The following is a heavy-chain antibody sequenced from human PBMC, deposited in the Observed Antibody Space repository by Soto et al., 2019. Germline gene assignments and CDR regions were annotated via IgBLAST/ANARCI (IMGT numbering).Heavy chain of an antibody. CDR1: GGSISSGGYY. V-gene: IGHV4-31*03. D-gene: IGHD5-12*01. Sequence: SETLSLTCTVSGGSISSGGYYRSWIRQHPGKGLEWIGYIYYSGSTYYNPSLKSRVTISVDTSKNQFSLKLSSVTAADTAVYYCAREVATRAYYGMDVWGQGTTVTLSS. J-gene: IGHJ6*02. CDR3: AREVATRAYYGMDV. CDR2: IYYSGST.